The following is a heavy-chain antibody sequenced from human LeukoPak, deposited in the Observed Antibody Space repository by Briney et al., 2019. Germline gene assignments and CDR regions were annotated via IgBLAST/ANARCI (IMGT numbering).Heavy chain of an antibody. CDR3: ARDQRGSPYYFDY. D-gene: IGHD3-10*01. V-gene: IGHV3-33*01. CDR2: IWYDGSNK. CDR1: GFTFSSYG. J-gene: IGHJ4*02. Sequence: GGSRRLSCAESGFTFSSYGMHWVRQAPGKGLEWVAVIWYDGSNKYYADSVKGRFTISRDNAKNSLYLQMNSLRAEDTAVYYCARDQRGSPYYFDYWGQGTLVTVSS.